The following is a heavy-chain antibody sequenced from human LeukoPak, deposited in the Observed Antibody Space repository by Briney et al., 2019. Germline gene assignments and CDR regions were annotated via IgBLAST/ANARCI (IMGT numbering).Heavy chain of an antibody. Sequence: SETLSLTCTVSGASISSGEYYWTWIRQPLGKGLEWIGYIYYSGSTYYNPSLKSRVSISIEPSNNQLSLHLGSVTAADTAVYYCARGYCSGTNCYTMTGVALDIWGQGTMVTVSS. D-gene: IGHD2-2*02. CDR3: ARGYCSGTNCYTMTGVALDI. CDR1: GASISSGEYY. CDR2: IYYSGST. J-gene: IGHJ3*02. V-gene: IGHV4-30-4*08.